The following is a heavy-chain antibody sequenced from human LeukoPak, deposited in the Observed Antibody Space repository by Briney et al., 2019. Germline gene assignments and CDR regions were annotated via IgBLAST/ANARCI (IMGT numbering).Heavy chain of an antibody. Sequence: GGSLRLSCAASGFTVSSYAMSWVRQAPGKGLEWVSAISGSGGSTYYADSVKGRFTISRDNSKNTLYLQMNSLRAEDTAVYDCASGAVAGTPFSRYYYMDVWGKGTTVTVSS. J-gene: IGHJ6*03. CDR3: ASGAVAGTPFSRYYYMDV. D-gene: IGHD6-19*01. CDR2: ISGSGGST. CDR1: GFTVSSYA. V-gene: IGHV3-23*01.